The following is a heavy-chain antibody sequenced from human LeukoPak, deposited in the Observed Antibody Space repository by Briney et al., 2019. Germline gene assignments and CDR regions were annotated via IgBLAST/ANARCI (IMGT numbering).Heavy chain of an antibody. CDR3: ASQNYDILTGYPP. Sequence: GGSLRLPCAASGFTFSSYAMHWVRQAPGKGLEWVAVISYDGSNKYYADSVKGRFTISRDNSKNTLYLQMNSLRAEDTAVYYCASQNYDILTGYPPWGQGTLVTVSS. J-gene: IGHJ5*02. CDR2: ISYDGSNK. V-gene: IGHV3-30*04. CDR1: GFTFSSYA. D-gene: IGHD3-9*01.